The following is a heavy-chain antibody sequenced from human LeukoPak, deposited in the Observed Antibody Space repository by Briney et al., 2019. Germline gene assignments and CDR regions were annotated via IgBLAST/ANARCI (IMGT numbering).Heavy chain of an antibody. D-gene: IGHD6-13*01. J-gene: IGHJ3*02. Sequence: GGSLRLSCAASGFTFSSYAMSWVRQAPGKGLEWVSAISGSGGSTYYADSVKGRFTISRDNSKNTLYLQMNSLRAEDTTVYYCATDSSSWYKADAFDIWGQGTMVTVSS. CDR1: GFTFSSYA. CDR2: ISGSGGST. CDR3: ATDSSSWYKADAFDI. V-gene: IGHV3-23*01.